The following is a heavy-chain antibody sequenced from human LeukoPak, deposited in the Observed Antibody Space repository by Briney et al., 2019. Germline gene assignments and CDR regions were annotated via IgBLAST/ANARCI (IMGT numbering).Heavy chain of an antibody. CDR1: GGSISSSSYY. Sequence: PSETLSLTCTVSGGSISSSSYYWGWIRQPPGKGLEWIGSIYYSGSTYYNPSLKSRVTISVDTSKNQFPLKLSSVTAADTAVYYCARQWGHYDFWSGYQYYFDYWGQGTLVTVSS. CDR3: ARQWGHYDFWSGYQYYFDY. D-gene: IGHD3-3*01. CDR2: IYYSGST. J-gene: IGHJ4*02. V-gene: IGHV4-39*01.